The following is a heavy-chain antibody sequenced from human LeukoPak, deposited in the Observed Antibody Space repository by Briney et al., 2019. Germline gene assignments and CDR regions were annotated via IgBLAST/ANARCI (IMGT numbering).Heavy chain of an antibody. CDR3: ATEPMLSGPVCFGG. Sequence: GGSLRLSCAASGFTFSGYVMPWVRQAPGKGLECVSSISFSSSNIYYADSVKGRFTISRDNSKNSLYLQMNSLRAEDTAIYYCATEPMLSGPVCFGGWGPRALVT. D-gene: IGHD3-10*01. CDR2: ISFSSSNI. J-gene: IGHJ1*01. CDR1: GFTFSGYV. V-gene: IGHV3-30*03.